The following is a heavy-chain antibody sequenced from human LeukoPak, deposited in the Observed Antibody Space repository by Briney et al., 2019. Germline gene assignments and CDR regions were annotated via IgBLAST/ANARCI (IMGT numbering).Heavy chain of an antibody. CDR2: ISPSGDST. CDR1: GLTFRDYV. Sequence: PGGSLRLSCAASGLTFRDYVISWVRQAPGKGLEWVSSISPSGDSTYYAGSVRGRFTLSRDNSKNTVYFQMNSLRAEDTAIYYCAQDWPSAVTTTPGFWGQGTMVIVSS. J-gene: IGHJ3*01. D-gene: IGHD4-17*01. V-gene: IGHV3-23*01. CDR3: AQDWPSAVTTTPGF.